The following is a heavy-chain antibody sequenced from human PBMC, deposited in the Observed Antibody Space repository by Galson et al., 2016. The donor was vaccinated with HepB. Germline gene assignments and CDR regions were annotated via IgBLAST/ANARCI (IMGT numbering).Heavy chain of an antibody. J-gene: IGHJ4*02. D-gene: IGHD2-15*01. V-gene: IGHV4-4*02. CDR2: MYHSGST. Sequence: SETLSLTCAVSGGSISDAIWWTWLRQPPGKGLEWIGEMYHSGSTNYSPSLKSRVRISLDESRNQFSLMMPSVTAADTAVYYCATVRAGCSASSCYFDRWGQGTLVTVSS. CDR3: ATVRAGCSASSCYFDR. CDR1: GGSISDAIW.